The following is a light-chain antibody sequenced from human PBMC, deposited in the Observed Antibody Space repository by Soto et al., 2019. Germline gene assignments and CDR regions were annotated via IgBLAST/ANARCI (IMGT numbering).Light chain of an antibody. CDR1: SSDVGGYNY. CDR3: SSYTSSSTLKV. J-gene: IGLJ1*01. Sequence: QSALTQPAPVSGSPGQSITISCTGTSSDVGGYNYVSWYQQHPGKAPKLMIYDVSNRPSGVSNRFSGSKSGNTASLTISGLQAEDEADYYCSSYTSSSTLKVFGTGTKLTVL. V-gene: IGLV2-14*01. CDR2: DVS.